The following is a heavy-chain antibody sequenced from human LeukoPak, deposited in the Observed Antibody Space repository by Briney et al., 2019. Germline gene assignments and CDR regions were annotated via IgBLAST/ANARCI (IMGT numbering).Heavy chain of an antibody. Sequence: GGSLRLSCAASGFTFSSYGMHWVRQAPGKGLEWMAVIWYDGSNKYYADSVKGRFTISRDNSKNTLYLQMNSLRAEDTAVYYCARGRGYDFVYWGQGTLVTVSS. J-gene: IGHJ4*02. CDR3: ARGRGYDFVY. V-gene: IGHV3-33*01. CDR1: GFTFSSYG. D-gene: IGHD5-12*01. CDR2: IWYDGSNK.